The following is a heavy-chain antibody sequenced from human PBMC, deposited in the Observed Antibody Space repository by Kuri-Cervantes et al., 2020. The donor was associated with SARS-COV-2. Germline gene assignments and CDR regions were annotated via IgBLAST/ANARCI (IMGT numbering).Heavy chain of an antibody. V-gene: IGHV4-61*05. D-gene: IGHD6-25*01. J-gene: IGHJ3*01. CDR2: VYNTGST. CDR1: GDSITTSPYY. Sequence: GSLRLSCTVSGDSITTSPYYWAWVRQPPGKGLEWIGYVYNTGSTGYNPSLKSRVTISVDTSKRQFSLRLTSVTATDTAVYYCVRVAIGGLYDAIDVWGQGRMVTVSS. CDR3: VRVAIGGLYDAIDV.